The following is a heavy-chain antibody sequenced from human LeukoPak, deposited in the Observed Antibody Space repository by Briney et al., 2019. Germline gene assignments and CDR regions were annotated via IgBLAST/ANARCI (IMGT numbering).Heavy chain of an antibody. CDR3: AIETYYYGSGTYGQAY. CDR1: GGSFSGYY. CDR2: INHSGST. Sequence: TSETLSLTCAVYGGSFSGYYWSWIRQPPGKGLEWIGEINHSGSTNYNPSLKSRVTISVDTSKNQFSLKLSSVTAADTAVYYCAIETYYYGSGTYGQAYWGQGTLVTVSS. V-gene: IGHV4-34*01. J-gene: IGHJ4*02. D-gene: IGHD3-10*01.